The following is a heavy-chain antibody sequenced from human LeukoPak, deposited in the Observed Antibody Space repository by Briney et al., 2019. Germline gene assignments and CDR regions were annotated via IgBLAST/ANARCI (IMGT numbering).Heavy chain of an antibody. D-gene: IGHD4-11*01. CDR2: IDPSDFYT. J-gene: IGHJ5*02. Sequence: GESLKISCKGSGYSFTSYWISWVRQMPGKGLEWMGRIDPSDFYTNYSPSFQGHVTISADKSISTAYLQWSSLKASDTAMYYCARQVTTENWFDPWGQGTLVTVSS. CDR1: GYSFTSYW. CDR3: ARQVTTENWFDP. V-gene: IGHV5-10-1*01.